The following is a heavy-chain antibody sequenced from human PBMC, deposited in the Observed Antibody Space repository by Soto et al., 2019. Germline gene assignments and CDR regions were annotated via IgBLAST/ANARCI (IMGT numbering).Heavy chain of an antibody. J-gene: IGHJ5*02. V-gene: IGHV4-59*01. CDR2: IYYRGST. Sequence: QVQLQESGPGLVKPSETLSLTCTVSGGSISTYYWSWLRQPPGKGLEWIGYIYYRGSTNYKPSLESRVTISVDTSKNQFSPKLSSVTAADPAVYYFAKGTTYQDWSDPWGQGTLVTIFS. CDR3: AKGTTYQDWSDP. D-gene: IGHD4-17*01. CDR1: GGSISTYY.